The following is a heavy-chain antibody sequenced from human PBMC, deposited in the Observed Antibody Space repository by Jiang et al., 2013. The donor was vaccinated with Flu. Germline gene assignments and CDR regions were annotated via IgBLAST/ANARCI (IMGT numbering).Heavy chain of an antibody. CDR2: IYYSGST. V-gene: IGHV4-39*01. Sequence: GSIYYSGSTYYNPSLKSRVTISVDTSKNQFSLKLSSVTAADTAVYYCARRKVAAIVNWFDPWGQGTLVTVSS. D-gene: IGHD2-15*01. J-gene: IGHJ5*02. CDR3: ARRKVAAIVNWFDP.